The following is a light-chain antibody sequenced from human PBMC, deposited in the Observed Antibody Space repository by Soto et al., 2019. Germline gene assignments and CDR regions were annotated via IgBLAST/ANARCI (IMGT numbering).Light chain of an antibody. CDR1: QSVSSY. CDR2: DAS. CDR3: QQYYNWPLT. J-gene: IGKJ4*01. V-gene: IGKV3-11*01. Sequence: EIVLTQSPATLSLSPGERATLSCRASQSVSSYLAWYQQKPGQAPRLLIYDASNRATGIPARFSGSGSGTEFTLTISSLQPEDFAVYYCQQYYNWPLTFGGGTKVDIK.